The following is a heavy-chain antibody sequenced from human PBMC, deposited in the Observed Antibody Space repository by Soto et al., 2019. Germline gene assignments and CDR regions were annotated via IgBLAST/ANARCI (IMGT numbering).Heavy chain of an antibody. CDR1: GYTFTSYT. CDR2: INAGNGNT. D-gene: IGHD4-17*01. CDR3: ARLEYDDYHFDP. J-gene: IGHJ5*02. Sequence: ASVKVSCKASGYTFTSYTIHWVRQAPGQGLEWMGWINAGNGNTKYSQKFQGRVTTTRDTSANTAYMELSSLRSEDTAVYYCARLEYDDYHFDPWGQGTLVTVSS. V-gene: IGHV1-3*01.